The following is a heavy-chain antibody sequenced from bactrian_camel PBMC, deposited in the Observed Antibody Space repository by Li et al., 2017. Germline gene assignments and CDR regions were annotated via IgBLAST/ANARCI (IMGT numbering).Heavy chain of an antibody. V-gene: IGHV3S55*01. J-gene: IGHJ6*01. CDR3: AAEFPQSRRKRTVAFGGGY. CDR1: GYTASSYS. CDR2: IDTDGST. D-gene: IGHD6*01. Sequence: VQLVESGGGSVQAGGSLRLSCAASGYTASSYSMGWFRQAPGKEREGVACIDTDGSTTYADSVKGRFTIVKDNAENTLYLQMNSLLPEDTAMYYCAAEFPQSRRKRTVAFGGGYWGQGTQVTVS.